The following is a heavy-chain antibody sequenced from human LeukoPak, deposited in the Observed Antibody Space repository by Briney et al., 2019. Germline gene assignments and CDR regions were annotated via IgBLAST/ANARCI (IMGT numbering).Heavy chain of an antibody. CDR1: GFTFSSYA. CDR2: ISGSGDNT. CDR3: VKGHGSGRNPAYLDY. Sequence: SGGSLRLPCVASGFTFSSYAMNWFRQAPGKGLEWVSLISGSGDNTHYAGSVKGRLTTSRDNSKNTLYRQVNSLRAEDTAVYYCVKGHGSGRNPAYLDYWGQGTLVTVSS. J-gene: IGHJ4*02. D-gene: IGHD3-10*01. V-gene: IGHV3-23*01.